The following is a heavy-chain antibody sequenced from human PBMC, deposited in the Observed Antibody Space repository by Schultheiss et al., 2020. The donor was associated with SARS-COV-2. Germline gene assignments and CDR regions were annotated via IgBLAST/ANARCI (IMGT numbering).Heavy chain of an antibody. Sequence: GGSLRLSCAASGFTFSSYSMNWVRQAPGKGLEWVSAISGRGGSTYYADSVKGRFTISRDNSKNTLYLQMNSLRAEDTAVYYCAKRSGGDSPPFDYWGQGTLVTVSS. CDR3: AKRSGGDSPPFDY. V-gene: IGHV3-23*01. J-gene: IGHJ4*02. CDR1: GFTFSSYS. CDR2: ISGRGGST. D-gene: IGHD4-17*01.